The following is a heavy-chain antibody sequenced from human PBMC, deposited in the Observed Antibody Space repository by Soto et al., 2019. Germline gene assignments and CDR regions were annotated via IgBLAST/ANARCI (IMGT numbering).Heavy chain of an antibody. CDR1: GGSLSSDDW. V-gene: IGHV4-4*02. CDR2: IYHSGTT. Sequence: QVQLQESGPGLVKPSGTLSLTCAVSGGSLSSDDWWTWVRQTPGKGLEGIVEIYHSGTTNYNPSLMSRVTIAVDKAKSQFSLRLDSVTAADTAVYYCARSDCYGVCRGKWLDPWGQGILVTVSS. D-gene: IGHD2-21*02. J-gene: IGHJ5*02. CDR3: ARSDCYGVCRGKWLDP.